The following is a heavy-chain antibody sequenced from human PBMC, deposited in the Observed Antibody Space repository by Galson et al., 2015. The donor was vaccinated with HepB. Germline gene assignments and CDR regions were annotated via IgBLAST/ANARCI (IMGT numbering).Heavy chain of an antibody. Sequence: SLRLSCAVSGITFSSYAMHWVRQAPGEGLEYVSGINSNGGSKHYAASVKGRFNIPRDNSKNTLYLQMSSLRAEDTAVYYCVKERFVAGTSWGQGTLVIVSS. D-gene: IGHD1-14*01. CDR2: INSNGGSK. CDR3: VKERFVAGTS. V-gene: IGHV3-64D*06. CDR1: GITFSSYA. J-gene: IGHJ5*02.